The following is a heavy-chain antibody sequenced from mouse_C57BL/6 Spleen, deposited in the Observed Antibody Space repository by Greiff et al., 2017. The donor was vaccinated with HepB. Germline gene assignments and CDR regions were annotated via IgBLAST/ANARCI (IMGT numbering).Heavy chain of an antibody. CDR3: ARPYYYGSHYYAMDY. J-gene: IGHJ4*01. CDR1: GFNIKNTY. CDR2: IDPANGNT. V-gene: IGHV14-3*01. D-gene: IGHD1-1*01. Sequence: DVKLVESVAELVRPGASVKLSCTASGFNIKNTYMHWVKQRPEQGLEWIGRIDPANGNTKYAPKFQGKATITADTSSNTAYLQLSSLTSEDTAIYYCARPYYYGSHYYAMDYWGQGTSVTVSS.